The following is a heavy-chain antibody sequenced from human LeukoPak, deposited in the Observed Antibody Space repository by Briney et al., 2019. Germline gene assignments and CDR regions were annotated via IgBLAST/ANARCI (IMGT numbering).Heavy chain of an antibody. J-gene: IGHJ5*02. Sequence: SGTLSLTCAVSGGSISSSNWWSWVRQPPGKGLEWIGEIYHSGSTNYNPSLKSRVTLSVDNPKNQFSLKLSSVTAADTAVYYCARKISAAGSRWFDPWGQGTLVTVSS. CDR3: ARKISAAGSRWFDP. CDR2: IYHSGST. D-gene: IGHD6-13*01. V-gene: IGHV4-4*02. CDR1: GGSISSSNW.